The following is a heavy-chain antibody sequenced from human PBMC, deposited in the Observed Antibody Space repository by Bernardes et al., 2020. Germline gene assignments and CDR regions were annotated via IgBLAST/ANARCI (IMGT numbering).Heavy chain of an antibody. Sequence: GGSLRLSCAASGFTFSSYWMSWVRQAPGKGLEWVANIKPDGSEKYYAASMKGRFTISRDNAKNSLYLQMNSLRAEDTAVYYCARDNGDGGWAAFDIWGQGTMVTVSS. D-gene: IGHD6-19*01. CDR2: IKPDGSEK. J-gene: IGHJ3*02. CDR3: ARDNGDGGWAAFDI. CDR1: GFTFSSYW. V-gene: IGHV3-7*01.